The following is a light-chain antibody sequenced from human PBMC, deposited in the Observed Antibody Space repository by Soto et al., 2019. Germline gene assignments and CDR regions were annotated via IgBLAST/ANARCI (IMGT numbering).Light chain of an antibody. V-gene: IGLV1-40*01. J-gene: IGLJ2*01. CDR1: SSNIGAGYD. CDR3: QSYDSSLSVNVV. Sequence: QSVLTQPPSVSGAPGQRVTISCTGSSSNIGAGYDVHWYQQLPGTAPKLLIYGNSNRPSGVPDRFSGSKSGTSASLAITGLQAEDEADYYCQSYDSSLSVNVVFGRGTKLTVL. CDR2: GNS.